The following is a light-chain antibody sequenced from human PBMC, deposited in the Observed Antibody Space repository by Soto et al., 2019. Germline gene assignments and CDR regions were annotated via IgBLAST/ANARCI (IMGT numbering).Light chain of an antibody. CDR3: NSQTSSGIRV. CDR1: SSDVGGSNH. V-gene: IGLV2-14*01. Sequence: QSALTQPASVSGSPGQSITISCTGTSSDVGGSNHVSWYQHHPGKAPKLIIYEVSYRPSGVSNRFSGSKSGYTASLTISGLQAEDEADYYCNSQTSSGIRVFGTGTKLTV. CDR2: EVS. J-gene: IGLJ1*01.